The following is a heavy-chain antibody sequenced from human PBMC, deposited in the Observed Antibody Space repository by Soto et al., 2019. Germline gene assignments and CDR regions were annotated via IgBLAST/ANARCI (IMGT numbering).Heavy chain of an antibody. CDR1: GGSISSYY. D-gene: IGHD5-12*01. V-gene: IGHV4-59*08. Sequence: PSETLSLTCTVYGGSISSYYWSWIRQPPGKGLEWIGYIYYSGSTNYNPSLKSRVTISVDTSKNQFSLKLSSVTAADTAVYYCARLYSGYDHDAFDIWGQGTMVTVSS. CDR2: IYYSGST. CDR3: ARLYSGYDHDAFDI. J-gene: IGHJ3*02.